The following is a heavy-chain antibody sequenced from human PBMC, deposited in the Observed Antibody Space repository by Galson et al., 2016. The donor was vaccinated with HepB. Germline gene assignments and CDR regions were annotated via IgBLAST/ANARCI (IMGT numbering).Heavy chain of an antibody. CDR3: VKDTGAVMVADSTDAFDI. CDR2: ISYDGSNK. V-gene: IGHV3-30*18. J-gene: IGHJ3*02. CDR1: EFSFSYYG. Sequence: SLRLSCAASEFSFSYYGMHWVRQAAGKGLEWVAVISYDGSNKYYADSVKGRFTISRDNSKNTLYLQMNSLRVEDTAVYYCVKDTGAVMVADSTDAFDIWGEGRMVTVSS. D-gene: IGHD2-15*01.